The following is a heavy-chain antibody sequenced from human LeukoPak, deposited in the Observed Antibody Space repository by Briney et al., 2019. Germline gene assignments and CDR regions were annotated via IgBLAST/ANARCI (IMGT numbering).Heavy chain of an antibody. V-gene: IGHV3-21*01. D-gene: IGHD3-22*01. CDR2: ISSSSSYI. CDR1: GFTFSSYS. Sequence: GGSLRLSCAASGFTFSSYSMNWVRQAPGKGLEWVSSISSSSSYIYYADSVKGRFTISRDSAKNSLYLQMNSLRAEDTAVYYCARDDYYDSSGYYLIVGGNHALDYWGQGTLVTVSS. J-gene: IGHJ4*02. CDR3: ARDDYYDSSGYYLIVGGNHALDY.